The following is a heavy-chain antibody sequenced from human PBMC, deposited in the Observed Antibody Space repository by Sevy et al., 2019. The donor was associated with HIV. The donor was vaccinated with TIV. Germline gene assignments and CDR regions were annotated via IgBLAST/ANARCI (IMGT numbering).Heavy chain of an antibody. CDR1: GYTFTSYD. CDR3: ARGPGYGYDYYYGMDV. V-gene: IGHV1-8*01. CDR2: MNPNSGNT. Sequence: ASVKVSCKASGYTFTSYDINWVRQATGQGLEWMGWMNPNSGNTGYAQKFQGRVTMTRNTSISTAYMELSSLRSEDTAVYYCARGPGYGYDYYYGMDVWGQGPRSPSP. D-gene: IGHD5-18*01. J-gene: IGHJ6*02.